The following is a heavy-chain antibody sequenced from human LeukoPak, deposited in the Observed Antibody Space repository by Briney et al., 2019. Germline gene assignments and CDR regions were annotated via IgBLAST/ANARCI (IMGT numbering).Heavy chain of an antibody. Sequence: SETLSLTCTVSGGSISSSSYYWGWIRQPPGKGLEWIGSIYYSGSTYYNPSLKSRVTISVDTSKNQFSLKLSSVTAADTAVYYCARVGGGPYYYYYYMDVWGKGTTVTVSS. CDR3: ARVGGGPYYYYYYMDV. CDR1: GGSISSSSYY. J-gene: IGHJ6*03. CDR2: IYYSGST. D-gene: IGHD3-3*01. V-gene: IGHV4-39*07.